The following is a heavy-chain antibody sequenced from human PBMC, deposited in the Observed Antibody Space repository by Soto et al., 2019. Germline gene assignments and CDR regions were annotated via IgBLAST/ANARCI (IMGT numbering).Heavy chain of an antibody. D-gene: IGHD2-2*01. CDR3: VIGQYFTDY. Sequence: QVQLVESGGGVVQPGRSLRLSCAASGFSFSSYGMQWVRQAPGKGLEWVAVIAYDGSNKYYADSVKDRFTMSRDNSNNSQYLALDRMSAAATAVYYRVIGQYFTDYCGQGTLGTVAS. J-gene: IGHJ4*02. CDR2: IAYDGSNK. V-gene: IGHV3-30*03. CDR1: GFSFSSYG.